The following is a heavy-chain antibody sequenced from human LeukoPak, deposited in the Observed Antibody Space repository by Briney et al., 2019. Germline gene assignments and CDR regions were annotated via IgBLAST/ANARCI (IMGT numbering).Heavy chain of an antibody. CDR2: IYTSGST. CDR3: ARSYDSSGYYYLTPTYYFDY. Sequence: PSETLSLTCTVSGGSISSYYWSWIRQPAGKGLGWIGRIYTSGSTNYNPSLKSRVTMSVDTSKNQFSLKLSSVTAADTAVYYCARSYDSSGYYYLTPTYYFDYWGQGTLVTVSS. CDR1: GGSISSYY. J-gene: IGHJ4*02. D-gene: IGHD3-22*01. V-gene: IGHV4-4*07.